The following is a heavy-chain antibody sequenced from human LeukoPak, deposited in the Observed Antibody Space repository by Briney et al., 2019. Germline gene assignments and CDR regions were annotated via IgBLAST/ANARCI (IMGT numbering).Heavy chain of an antibody. Sequence: ASVKVACKTSGYRFTDGYIHWVRQAPGQGLEWMGWINPDTDFTNYAPKFRGRVIMTRDTSISTAYMELSRLRSDDTAVYYCARDPIAAAGWWFDPWGQGTLVTVSS. D-gene: IGHD6-13*01. J-gene: IGHJ5*02. V-gene: IGHV1-2*02. CDR1: GYRFTDGY. CDR3: ARDPIAAAGWWFDP. CDR2: INPDTDFT.